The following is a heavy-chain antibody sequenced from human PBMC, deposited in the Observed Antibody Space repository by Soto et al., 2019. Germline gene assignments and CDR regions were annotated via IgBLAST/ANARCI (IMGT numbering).Heavy chain of an antibody. CDR2: IYSGGST. V-gene: IGHV3-66*01. D-gene: IGHD6-6*01. Sequence: GGSLRLSCAASGFTVSSNYMSWVRQAPGKGLEWVSVIYSGGSTYYADSVKGRFTISRDNSKNTLYLQMNSLRAEDTAVYYCARDSPIAARPEDDYYYYYMDVWGKGTTVTVSS. J-gene: IGHJ6*03. CDR1: GFTVSSNY. CDR3: ARDSPIAARPEDDYYYYYMDV.